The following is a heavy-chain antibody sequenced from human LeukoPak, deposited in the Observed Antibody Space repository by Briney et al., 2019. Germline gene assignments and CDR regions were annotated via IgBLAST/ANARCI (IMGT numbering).Heavy chain of an antibody. D-gene: IGHD2-21*01. V-gene: IGHV5-51*01. Sequence: GESLKISCKGSGYSFTSYWIGWVRQMPGKGLEWMGIIYPGDSDTRYSPSFQGQVTISADKSISTAYLQWSSLKASDTAMYYCARHRLPSCGGDCRLYYYYYYMDVWGKGTTVTVSS. CDR2: IYPGDSDT. CDR1: GYSFTSYW. J-gene: IGHJ6*03. CDR3: ARHRLPSCGGDCRLYYYYYYMDV.